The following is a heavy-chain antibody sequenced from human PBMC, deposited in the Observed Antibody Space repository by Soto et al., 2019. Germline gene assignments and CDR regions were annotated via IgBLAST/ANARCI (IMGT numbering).Heavy chain of an antibody. CDR1: GFTFADYS. CDR3: AKDSRLWDYFDS. D-gene: IGHD3-10*01. V-gene: IGHV3-9*01. CDR2: ISWNSADI. Sequence: PGGSLRLSCAASGFTFADYSMHWVRQAPGKGLEWVSVISWNSADIGYADSVKGRFTISRDNAKNSLYLQMNSLRAEDTALYYCAKDSRLWDYFDSWGQGTLVTVSS. J-gene: IGHJ4*02.